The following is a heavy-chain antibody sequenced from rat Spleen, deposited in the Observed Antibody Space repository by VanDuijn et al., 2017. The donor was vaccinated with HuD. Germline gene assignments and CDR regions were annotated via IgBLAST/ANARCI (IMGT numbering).Heavy chain of an antibody. J-gene: IGHJ2*01. D-gene: IGHD1-11*01. V-gene: IGHV3-3*01. CDR1: GYSITSSYR. CDR3: ARYRDSFGHVGIFDY. Sequence: EVQLQESGPGLVKPSQSLSLTCSVTGYSITSSYRWNWIRKFPGNKLEWMGYINSAGSTKYNPSLKSRISITRDTSKNQFFLQVNSVTTEDTGTYYCARYRDSFGHVGIFDYWGQGVMVTVSS. CDR2: INSAGST.